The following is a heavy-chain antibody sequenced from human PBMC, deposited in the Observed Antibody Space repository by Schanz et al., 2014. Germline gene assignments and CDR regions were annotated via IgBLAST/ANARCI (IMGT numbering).Heavy chain of an antibody. D-gene: IGHD5-18*01. J-gene: IGHJ4*02. Sequence: QVQLQESGPGLVKPSETLSLTCTVSGDSISSYSWSWIRRPAGKGLEWIGRIYTSGATNYNPSLKSRLPMSVDTPKNQVSLKRRFVTAADTAVYYCARGNDIQVWSLDYWGQGTLVTVSS. CDR3: ARGNDIQVWSLDY. CDR2: IYTSGAT. CDR1: GDSISSYS. V-gene: IGHV4-4*07.